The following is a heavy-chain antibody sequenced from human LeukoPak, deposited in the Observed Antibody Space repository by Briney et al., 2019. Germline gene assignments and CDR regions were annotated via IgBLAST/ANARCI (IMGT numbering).Heavy chain of an antibody. J-gene: IGHJ2*01. Sequence: SKTLSLTCTVSGGSISSGGYYWSWIRQPPGKGLEWIGYIYHSGSTYYNPSLKSRVTISVDRSKNQFSLKLSSVTAADTAVYYCARDPRITTIFGVVPPYWYFDLWGRGTLVTVSS. CDR3: ARDPRITTIFGVVPPYWYFDL. CDR1: GGSISSGGYY. CDR2: IYHSGST. D-gene: IGHD3-3*01. V-gene: IGHV4-30-2*01.